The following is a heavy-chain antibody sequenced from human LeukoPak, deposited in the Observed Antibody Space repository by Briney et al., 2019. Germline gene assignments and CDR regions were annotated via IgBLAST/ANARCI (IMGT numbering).Heavy chain of an antibody. V-gene: IGHV1-18*01. D-gene: IGHD2-15*01. CDR1: GYTFTSYG. J-gene: IGHJ5*02. CDR3: ARDHTLRAAQSHNWFDP. CDR2: ISAYNGNT. Sequence: ATATVSCKASGYTFTSYGISWVRQAPGQGLEGMGWISAYNGNTNYAQKLQARVTMTTDPSTSTAYMELRSLRSDDTAVYYCARDHTLRAAQSHNWFDPWGQGALVTVSS.